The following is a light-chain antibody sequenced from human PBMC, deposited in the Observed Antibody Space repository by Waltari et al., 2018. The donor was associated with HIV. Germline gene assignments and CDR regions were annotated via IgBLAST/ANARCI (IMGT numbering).Light chain of an antibody. V-gene: IGKV2-28*01. CDR3: MQALQTPLT. J-gene: IGKJ4*01. Sequence: DIVMTQSPLSLHDTPGEPASISCRSSQSLLTSNVKNYLDWYMQRLGQSPQLLIYLGSNRTSVVPDRFRGSGSGTDFTLMISRVEAEDVGVYYCMQALQTPLTFGGGTRVEIK. CDR1: QSLLTSNVKNY. CDR2: LGS.